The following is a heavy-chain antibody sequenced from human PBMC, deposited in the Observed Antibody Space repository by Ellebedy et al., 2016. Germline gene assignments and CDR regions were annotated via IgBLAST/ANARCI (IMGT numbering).Heavy chain of an antibody. J-gene: IGHJ4*02. D-gene: IGHD3-10*01. Sequence: GGSLRLSXAASGFIFSNYYMHWVRQAPGKGLVWVSRINSDGSSTTYADSVRGRFTISRDNAKNTLYLQMISLRAEDTAVYYCAWYGSGNPFWGQGTPVTVSS. V-gene: IGHV3-74*01. CDR1: GFIFSNYY. CDR2: INSDGSST. CDR3: AWYGSGNPF.